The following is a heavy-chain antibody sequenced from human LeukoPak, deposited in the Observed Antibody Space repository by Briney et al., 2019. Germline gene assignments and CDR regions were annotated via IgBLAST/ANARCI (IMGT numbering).Heavy chain of an antibody. CDR3: ARGYDSSGYYPDY. CDR2: ITSSSSTI. D-gene: IGHD3-22*01. V-gene: IGHV3-48*01. CDR1: GFTFSSYS. Sequence: PGGSLRLSCAASGFTFSSYSMNWVRQAPGKGLEWVSYITSSSSTIYYADSVKGRFTISRDNARNSLYLQMNSLRAEDTAVYYCARGYDSSGYYPDYWGQGILVTVSS. J-gene: IGHJ4*02.